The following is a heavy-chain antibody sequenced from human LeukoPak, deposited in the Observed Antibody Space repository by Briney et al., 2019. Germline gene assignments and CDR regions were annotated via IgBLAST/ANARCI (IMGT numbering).Heavy chain of an antibody. J-gene: IGHJ4*02. Sequence: SETLSLTCTVSGGSIISYYWSWIRQPAGKGLEWIGRVYTSGSARYNPSLKSRVTMSVDTSKNQFSLKLSSVTAADTAVYYCARGPLAAAGLVWGQGTLVTVSS. D-gene: IGHD6-13*01. CDR1: GGSIISYY. CDR3: ARGPLAAAGLV. CDR2: VYTSGSA. V-gene: IGHV4-4*07.